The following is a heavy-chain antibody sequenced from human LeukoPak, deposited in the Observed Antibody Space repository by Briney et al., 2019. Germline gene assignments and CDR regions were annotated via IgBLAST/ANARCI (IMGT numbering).Heavy chain of an antibody. V-gene: IGHV3-30-3*01. J-gene: IGHJ4*02. Sequence: GGSLRLSCAASGFTFSSYAMHWVRQAPGKGLEWVAAISYDGSNKYYADSVKGRFTISRDNSKNTLYLQMNSLRAEDTAVYYCARDGDGYNYFDYWGQGTLVTVSS. CDR2: ISYDGSNK. CDR3: ARDGDGYNYFDY. D-gene: IGHD5-24*01. CDR1: GFTFSSYA.